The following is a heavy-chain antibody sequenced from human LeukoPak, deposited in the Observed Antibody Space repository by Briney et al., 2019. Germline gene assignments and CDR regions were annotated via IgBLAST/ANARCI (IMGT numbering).Heavy chain of an antibody. J-gene: IGHJ4*02. Sequence: SETLSLTCVVNGGSFSGYYWSWIRQPPGKGLEWIGYIYYSGSTNYNPSLKSRVTISVDTSKNQFSLKLSSVTAADTAVYYCARVNYYDSSGYLYFDYWGQGTLVTVSS. V-gene: IGHV4-59*01. CDR2: IYYSGST. CDR1: GGSFSGYY. CDR3: ARVNYYDSSGYLYFDY. D-gene: IGHD3-22*01.